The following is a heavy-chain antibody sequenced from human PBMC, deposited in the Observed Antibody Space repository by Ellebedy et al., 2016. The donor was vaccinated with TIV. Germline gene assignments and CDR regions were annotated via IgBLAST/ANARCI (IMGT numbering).Heavy chain of an antibody. CDR1: GGTFSSYA. CDR2: INPSGGST. V-gene: IGHV1-46*01. Sequence: ASVKVSXKASGGTFSSYAISWVRQAPGQGLEWMGIINPSGGSTSYAQKFQGRVTMTRDTSTSTVYMELSSLRSEDTAVYYCARSGGIDMVRGKLRYYGMDVWGQGTTVTVSS. D-gene: IGHD3-10*01. CDR3: ARSGGIDMVRGKLRYYGMDV. J-gene: IGHJ6*02.